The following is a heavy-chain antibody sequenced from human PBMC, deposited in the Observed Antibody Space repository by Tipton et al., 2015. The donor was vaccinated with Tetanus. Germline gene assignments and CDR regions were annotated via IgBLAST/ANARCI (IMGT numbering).Heavy chain of an antibody. CDR1: GGSFSGYY. V-gene: IGHV4-34*01. CDR3: ARRSTMVVYGMDV. J-gene: IGHJ6*02. D-gene: IGHD3-10*01. Sequence: TLSLTCAVYGGSFSGYYWSWIRQPPGKGLEWIGEINHSGSTNYNPSLKSRVTISVDTSKNQFSLKLSSVTAADTAVYYCARRSTMVVYGMDVWGQGTTVTASS. CDR2: INHSGST.